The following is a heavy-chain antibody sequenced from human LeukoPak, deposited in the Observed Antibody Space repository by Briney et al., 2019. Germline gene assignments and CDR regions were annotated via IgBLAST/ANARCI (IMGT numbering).Heavy chain of an antibody. CDR1: GGSISSYY. V-gene: IGHV4-59*01. J-gene: IGHJ2*01. Sequence: SETLSLTCTVSGGSISSYYWSWIRQPPGKGLEWIGYIYYSGSTNYNPSLKSRVTISVDTSKNQFSLKLSSVTAADTAVYYCARATWSTSSLDLWGRGTLVTVSS. CDR2: IYYSGST. CDR3: ARATWSTSSLDL. D-gene: IGHD2-2*01.